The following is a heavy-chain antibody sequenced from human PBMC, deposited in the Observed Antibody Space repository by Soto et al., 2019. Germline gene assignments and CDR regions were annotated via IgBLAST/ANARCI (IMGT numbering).Heavy chain of an antibody. CDR1: GGSISSYY. J-gene: IGHJ3*02. CDR2: IYYSGST. D-gene: IGHD2-8*01. Sequence: SETLSLTCTVSGGSISSYYWSWIRQPPGKGLEWIGYIYYSGSTNYNPSLKSRVTISVDTSKNQFSLKLSSVTAADTAVYHCARLIMSANSFDIWGQGTMVTVSS. CDR3: ARLIMSANSFDI. V-gene: IGHV4-59*08.